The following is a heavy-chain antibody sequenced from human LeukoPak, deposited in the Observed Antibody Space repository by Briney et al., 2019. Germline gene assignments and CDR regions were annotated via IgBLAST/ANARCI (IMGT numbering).Heavy chain of an antibody. Sequence: GGSLRLSCAASGFTFSSYAMNWVSQAPGKGVEWVSGISGSGGSTFYADSVKGRFTISRDNSKNTLYLQMNSLRAEDTAVYYCAKTSYYDSSGYYFDPFDYWGQGTLVTVS. CDR1: GFTFSSYA. D-gene: IGHD3-22*01. V-gene: IGHV3-23*01. CDR2: ISGSGGST. J-gene: IGHJ4*02. CDR3: AKTSYYDSSGYYFDPFDY.